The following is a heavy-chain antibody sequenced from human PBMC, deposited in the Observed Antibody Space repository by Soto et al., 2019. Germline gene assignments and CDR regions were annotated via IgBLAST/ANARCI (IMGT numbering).Heavy chain of an antibody. Sequence: HVQLVESGGAVVQPGRSLRLSCAASGFTFSSYDMHWVRQAPGQGLEWVAVISYDGSNKYYADSVKGRFTISRDNSKNTLYLQMNSLRTEDTAVYYCATKIVAATSDYWGQGTLVTVSS. V-gene: IGHV3-30*03. CDR3: ATKIVAATSDY. CDR2: ISYDGSNK. D-gene: IGHD2-15*01. CDR1: GFTFSSYD. J-gene: IGHJ4*02.